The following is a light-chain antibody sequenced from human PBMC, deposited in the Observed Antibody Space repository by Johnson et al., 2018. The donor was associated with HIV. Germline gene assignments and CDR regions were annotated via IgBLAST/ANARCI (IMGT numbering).Light chain of an antibody. Sequence: QLVLTQPPSVSAAPGQKVTISCSGSYSNIANNYVSWYQQLPGAAPKLLIYKDDKRPSGIPDRFSGSKSGTSATLSITGLQTGDEADYYCGTWDSSLSAYVFGTGTKVTVL. V-gene: IGLV1-51*02. CDR2: KDD. J-gene: IGLJ1*01. CDR1: YSNIANNY. CDR3: GTWDSSLSAYV.